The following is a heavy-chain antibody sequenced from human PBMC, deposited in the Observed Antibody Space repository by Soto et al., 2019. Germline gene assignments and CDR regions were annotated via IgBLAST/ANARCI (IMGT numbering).Heavy chain of an antibody. Sequence: ASVKVSFKASGYTFTSYGISWLRQAPGQGLEWMGWISAYNGNTNYAQKLQGRVTMTTDTSTSTAYMELRSLRSDDTAVYYCARDVLAAAGTGWFDPWGQGTRVTVSS. CDR3: ARDVLAAAGTGWFDP. CDR1: GYTFTSYG. CDR2: ISAYNGNT. D-gene: IGHD6-13*01. V-gene: IGHV1-18*04. J-gene: IGHJ5*02.